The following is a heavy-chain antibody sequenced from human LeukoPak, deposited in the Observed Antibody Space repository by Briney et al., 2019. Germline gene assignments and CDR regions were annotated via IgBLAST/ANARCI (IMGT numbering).Heavy chain of an antibody. CDR1: GFIFSSNY. J-gene: IGHJ4*02. D-gene: IGHD3-10*01. CDR3: AKDRDYYLVGFFDY. Sequence: GGSLRLSCAASGFIFSSNYMSWVGQARGKGLEWVSVIYSGGSTYYPPSVKGRFTISRDNSKNTLYLQMNSLRAEDTALYYCAKDRDYYLVGFFDYWGQGTLVTVSS. V-gene: IGHV3-53*01. CDR2: IYSGGST.